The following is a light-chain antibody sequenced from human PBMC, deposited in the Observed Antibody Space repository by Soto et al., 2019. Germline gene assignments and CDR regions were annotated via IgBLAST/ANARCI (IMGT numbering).Light chain of an antibody. J-gene: IGKJ2*01. CDR3: QRYGNSYT. CDR2: GAS. Sequence: EIVLTQSPGTLSLSPGERATLSCRASQSVSSSYLAWYQHKPGQAPRLLIYGASSRATGTPDRFSGSGSGTDFTLTISRLEREDFAVYYCQRYGNSYTFGQGTKLEIK. CDR1: QSVSSSY. V-gene: IGKV3-20*01.